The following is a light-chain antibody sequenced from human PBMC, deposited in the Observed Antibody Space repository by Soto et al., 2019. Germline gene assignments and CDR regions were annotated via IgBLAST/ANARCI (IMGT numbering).Light chain of an antibody. Sequence: EIVMTQSPATLSVSLGERATLSCRASQSLSSTVAWYQQRFGQAPRLLIYSASTRATGVPVRFSGSGSGTDFTLTITSLQSEDFGVYYCQQYKGWPTTFGQATKVDIK. CDR3: QQYKGWPTT. V-gene: IGKV3-15*01. CDR2: SAS. J-gene: IGKJ1*01. CDR1: QSLSST.